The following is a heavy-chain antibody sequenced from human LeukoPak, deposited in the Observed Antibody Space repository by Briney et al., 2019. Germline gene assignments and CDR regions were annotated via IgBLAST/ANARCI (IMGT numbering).Heavy chain of an antibody. Sequence: GRSLRLSCAASGFTFSSYGMHWVRQAPGKGLEWVAVISYDGSNKYYADSVKGRFTISRDNSKNTLYLQMNSLRAEDTDVYYCAKDSARITMDRGVIQPWGQGTLVTVSS. CDR1: GFTFSSYG. CDR3: AKDSARITMDRGVIQP. J-gene: IGHJ4*02. V-gene: IGHV3-30*18. CDR2: ISYDGSNK. D-gene: IGHD3-10*01.